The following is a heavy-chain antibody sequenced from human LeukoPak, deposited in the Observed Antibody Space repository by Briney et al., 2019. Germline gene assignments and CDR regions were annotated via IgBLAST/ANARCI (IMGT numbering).Heavy chain of an antibody. CDR1: GGSFSGYY. CDR3: ARVILATSIAAPYY. D-gene: IGHD6-13*01. Sequence: PSETLSLTCAVYGGSFSGYYWSWIRQPPGKGLEWIGEINHSGSTNYNPSLKSRVTISVDTSKNQFSLKLSSVNAADTAVYYCARVILATSIAAPYYWGQGTLVTVSS. V-gene: IGHV4-34*01. CDR2: INHSGST. J-gene: IGHJ4*02.